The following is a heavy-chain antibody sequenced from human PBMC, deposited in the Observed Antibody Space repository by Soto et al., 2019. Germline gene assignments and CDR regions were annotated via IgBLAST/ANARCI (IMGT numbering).Heavy chain of an antibody. V-gene: IGHV4-31*03. Sequence: PSETLSLTCTVSGGSISSGGYYWSWIRQHPGKGLEWIGYIYYSGSTYYNPSLKSRVTISVDTSKNQFSLKLSSVTAADTAVYYCARAGVPYYDSSGIPFDPWGQGTLVTVSS. J-gene: IGHJ5*02. CDR3: ARAGVPYYDSSGIPFDP. D-gene: IGHD3-22*01. CDR2: IYYSGST. CDR1: GGSISSGGYY.